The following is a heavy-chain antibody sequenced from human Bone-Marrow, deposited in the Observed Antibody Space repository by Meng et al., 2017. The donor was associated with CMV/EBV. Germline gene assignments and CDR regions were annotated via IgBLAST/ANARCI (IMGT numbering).Heavy chain of an antibody. CDR2: ISAYNGNT. D-gene: IGHD3-22*01. Sequence: ASVKVSCKASGYTFTSYGISWVRQAPGQGLEWMGWISAYNGNTNYAQKFQDRVTMTRDTSISTIYMELSRLRSDDTAVYYCARDRTDYYDTTFYYPNLFDPWGQGTLVTVSS. J-gene: IGHJ5*02. CDR1: GYTFTSYG. V-gene: IGHV1-18*01. CDR3: ARDRTDYYDTTFYYPNLFDP.